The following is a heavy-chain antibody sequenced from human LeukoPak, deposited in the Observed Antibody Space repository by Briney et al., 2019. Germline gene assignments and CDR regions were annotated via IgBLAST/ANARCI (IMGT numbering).Heavy chain of an antibody. CDR3: VRSGSYYFDY. J-gene: IGHJ4*02. D-gene: IGHD3-10*01. CDR2: TRNRAKSYTT. CDR1: GFTFSDPY. Sequence: GGSLRLSCAASGFTFSDPYMAWVRQAPGKGLEWVGRTRNRAKSYTTEYAASVKGRFTISRDDSKNSLYLQMNSLKIEDTAVYYCVRSGSYYFDYWGQGTLVTVSS. V-gene: IGHV3-72*01.